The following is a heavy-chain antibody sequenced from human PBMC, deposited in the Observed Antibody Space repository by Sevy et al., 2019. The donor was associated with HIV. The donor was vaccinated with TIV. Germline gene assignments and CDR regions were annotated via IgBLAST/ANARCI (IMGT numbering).Heavy chain of an antibody. D-gene: IGHD3-10*01. CDR3: TGLLWFGELLGYGMDV. CDR2: IRSKANSYAT. Sequence: GGYLRLSCVASGFTFSGSAMHWVRQASGKGLEWVGRIRSKANSYATAYAASVKGRFTISRDDSKNTAYLQMNSLKTEDTAVYYCTGLLWFGELLGYGMDVWGQGTSVTVSS. CDR1: GFTFSGSA. J-gene: IGHJ6*02. V-gene: IGHV3-73*01.